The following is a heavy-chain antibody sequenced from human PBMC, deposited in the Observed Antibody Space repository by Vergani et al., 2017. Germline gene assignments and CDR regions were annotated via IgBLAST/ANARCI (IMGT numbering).Heavy chain of an antibody. D-gene: IGHD6-19*01. CDR2: IYYSGST. J-gene: IGHJ6*02. V-gene: IGHV4-59*01. Sequence: QVQLQESGPGLVKPSETLSLTCTVSGGSISSYYWSWIRPPPGKRLEWIGYIYYSGSTNYNPSLKRRVTIAVDTSKNQFSLKRSSVTAADTAVYYCARAGDSSGWYGYYYYGMDVWGQGTTVTVSS. CDR1: GGSISSYY. CDR3: ARAGDSSGWYGYYYYGMDV.